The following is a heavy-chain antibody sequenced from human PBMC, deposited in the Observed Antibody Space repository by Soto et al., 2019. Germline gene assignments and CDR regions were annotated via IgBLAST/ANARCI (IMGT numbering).Heavy chain of an antibody. CDR1: GGSFSGYY. Sequence: PSETLSLTCAVYGGSFSGYYWTWIRQSPGEGLEWIAEMNHSGSTNYNPSLRSRVSISVDTSKNQFSLKLSSVTAADTAVYYCARGRWLRSAFDYWGPGTLVTVSS. V-gene: IGHV4-34*01. J-gene: IGHJ4*02. D-gene: IGHD5-12*01. CDR3: ARGRWLRSAFDY. CDR2: MNHSGST.